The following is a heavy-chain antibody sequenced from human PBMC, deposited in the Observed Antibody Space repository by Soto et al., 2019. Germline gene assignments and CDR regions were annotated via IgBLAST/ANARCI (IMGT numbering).Heavy chain of an antibody. CDR2: IYYSGST. D-gene: IGHD3-10*01. V-gene: IGHV4-59*01. CDR3: ARVWGGAFDI. CDR1: GGSISSYY. J-gene: IGHJ3*02. Sequence: QVQLQESGPGLVKPSETLSLTCTVSGGSISSYYWSWIRQPPGKGLEWIGYIYYSGSTNYNPSLKSRVTISVDTSKNQFSLKLSYVTAADTAVYYYARVWGGAFDIWGQGTMVTVSS.